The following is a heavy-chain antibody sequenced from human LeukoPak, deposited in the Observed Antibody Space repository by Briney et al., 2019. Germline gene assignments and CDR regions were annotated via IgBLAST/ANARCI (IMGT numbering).Heavy chain of an antibody. CDR3: ARESGGDFYYYYGMDV. CDR2: ISAYNGNT. Sequence: ASVKVSCKASGYTFTSYGISWVRQAPGQGLEWMGWISAYNGNTNYAQKLQGRVTMTTDTSTSTAYMELRSLRSDDTAVYYCARESGGDFYYYYGMDVWGQGTTVTVSS. J-gene: IGHJ6*02. D-gene: IGHD2-21*02. V-gene: IGHV1-18*01. CDR1: GYTFTSYG.